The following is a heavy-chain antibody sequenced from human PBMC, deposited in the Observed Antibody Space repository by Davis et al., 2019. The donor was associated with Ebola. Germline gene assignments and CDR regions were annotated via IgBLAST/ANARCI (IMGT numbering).Heavy chain of an antibody. D-gene: IGHD1-20*01. CDR3: AKDLTGTEDYYYYYGMDV. Sequence: GGSLRLSCAASGFTFSSYAMSWVRQAPGKGLEWVSAISGSGGSTYYADSVKGRFTISRDNSKNTLYLQMNSLRAEDTAVYYCAKDLTGTEDYYYYYGMDVWGQGTTVTVSS. CDR1: GFTFSSYA. J-gene: IGHJ6*02. V-gene: IGHV3-23*01. CDR2: ISGSGGST.